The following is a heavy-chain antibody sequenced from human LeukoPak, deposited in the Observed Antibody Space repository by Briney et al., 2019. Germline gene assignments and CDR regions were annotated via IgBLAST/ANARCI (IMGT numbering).Heavy chain of an antibody. CDR1: GFIFSSYA. D-gene: IGHD5-12*01. J-gene: IGHJ3*02. Sequence: GGSLRLSCAASGFIFSSYAMHWVRQAPGKGLEWVAVISYDGSNKYYADSVKGRFTISRDNSKNTLYLQMNSLRAEDTAVYYCARGEVATIDPGRDDAFDIWGQGTMVTVSS. CDR3: ARGEVATIDPGRDDAFDI. V-gene: IGHV3-30-3*01. CDR2: ISYDGSNK.